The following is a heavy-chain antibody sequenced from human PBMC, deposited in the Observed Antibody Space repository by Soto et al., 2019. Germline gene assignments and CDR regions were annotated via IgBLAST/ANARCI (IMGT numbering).Heavy chain of an antibody. CDR2: INPSGGST. J-gene: IGHJ6*04. Sequence: ASVKVSCKASGYTFTSYYMHWVRQAPGQGLEWMGIINPSGGSTSYAQKFQGRVTMTRDTSTSTVYMELSSLRSEDTAVYYCARDRPPRIAAAGTWYYYGMDVWGKGTTVTVSS. CDR1: GYTFTSYY. CDR3: ARDRPPRIAAAGTWYYYGMDV. V-gene: IGHV1-46*01. D-gene: IGHD6-13*01.